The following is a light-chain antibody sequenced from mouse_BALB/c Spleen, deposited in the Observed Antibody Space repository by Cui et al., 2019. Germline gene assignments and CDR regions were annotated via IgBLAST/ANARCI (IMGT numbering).Light chain of an antibody. Sequence: QIVLTPSPAIMSASLGERVTMTCTASSSVSSSYLHWYQQKPGSSPKLWIYSTSNLASGVPARFSGSGSGTSYSLTISSMEAEDAATYYCHQYHRSPPTFGAGTKLELK. J-gene: IGKJ5*01. CDR3: HQYHRSPPT. CDR1: SSVSSSY. CDR2: STS. V-gene: IGKV4-74*01.